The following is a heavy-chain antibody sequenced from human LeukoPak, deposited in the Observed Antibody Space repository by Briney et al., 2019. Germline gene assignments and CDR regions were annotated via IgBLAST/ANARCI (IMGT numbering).Heavy chain of an antibody. V-gene: IGHV3-53*01. CDR2: IYSGGNT. CDR3: ARRAGAYSHPYDY. CDR1: GFTVSINS. D-gene: IGHD4/OR15-4a*01. Sequence: GGSLRLSCTVSGFTVSINSMSWVRQAPGKGLEWVSFIYSGGNTHYSDSVKGRFTISRDNSKNTLYLQMNSLRAEDTAVYYCARRAGAYSHPYDYWGQGTLVTVSS. J-gene: IGHJ4*02.